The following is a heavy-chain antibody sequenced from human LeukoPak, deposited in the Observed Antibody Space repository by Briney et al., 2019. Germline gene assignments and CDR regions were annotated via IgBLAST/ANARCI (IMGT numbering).Heavy chain of an antibody. J-gene: IGHJ5*02. D-gene: IGHD3-16*01. CDR2: INPSGGST. CDR1: GYTFTSYY. Sequence: GASVKVSCKASGYTFTSYYMHWVRQAPGLGLERMGIINPSGGSTSYAQKFQGRVTMTRDMSTSTVYMELSSLRSEDTAVYYCARRRRGNWFDPWGQGTLVTVSS. V-gene: IGHV1-46*01. CDR3: ARRRRGNWFDP.